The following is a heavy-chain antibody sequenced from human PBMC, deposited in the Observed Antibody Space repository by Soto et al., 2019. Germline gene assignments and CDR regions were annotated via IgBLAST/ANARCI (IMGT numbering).Heavy chain of an antibody. J-gene: IGHJ4*02. Sequence: QVQLQESGPGLVKPSQTLSLTCTVSGDSFSSGDYKWSWIRQPPGKGLEWIGYTYYSRSTYHNPSLNSRLTMSVDTSKTQFSLTLTSVTAADTAVYYCARSGDYVAFASWCQGTLVTVSS. CDR3: ARSGDYVAFAS. V-gene: IGHV4-30-4*01. CDR2: TYYSRST. CDR1: GDSFSSGDYK. D-gene: IGHD4-17*01.